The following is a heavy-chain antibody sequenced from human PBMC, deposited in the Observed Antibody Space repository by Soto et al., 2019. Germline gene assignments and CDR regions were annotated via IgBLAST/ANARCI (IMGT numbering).Heavy chain of an antibody. CDR1: GFTFSSYA. CDR2: ISGSGGST. Sequence: GGSLRLSCAASGFTFSSYAMSWVRQAPGKGLEWVSAISGSGGSTYYADSVKGRFIISRDNSKNTLYLQMNSLRAEDTAVYYCAKDLDNWNRYNWFDPWGQGTLVTVSS. CDR3: AKDLDNWNRYNWFDP. D-gene: IGHD1-20*01. J-gene: IGHJ5*02. V-gene: IGHV3-23*01.